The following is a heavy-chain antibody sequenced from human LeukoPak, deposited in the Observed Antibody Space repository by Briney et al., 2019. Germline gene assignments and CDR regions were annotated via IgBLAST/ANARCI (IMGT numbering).Heavy chain of an antibody. J-gene: IGHJ6*04. Sequence: GGSLRLSCAASGFTFSSYAMHWVRQAPGKGLEWVAVISYDGSNKYYADSVKGRFTISRDNSKNTLYLQMNSLRAEDTAVYYCASLLDYYGSGSYYPTSGTDVWGKGTTVTVSS. CDR1: GFTFSSYA. D-gene: IGHD3-10*01. CDR2: ISYDGSNK. CDR3: ASLLDYYGSGSYYPTSGTDV. V-gene: IGHV3-30*04.